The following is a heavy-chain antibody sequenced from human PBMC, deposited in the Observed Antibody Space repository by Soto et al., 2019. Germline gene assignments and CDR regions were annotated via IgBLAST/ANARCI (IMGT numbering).Heavy chain of an antibody. V-gene: IGHV4-39*01. CDR2: IYYIGST. CDR3: ARHVRFEYYFDY. CDR1: GGSISSSSYY. J-gene: IGHJ4*02. D-gene: IGHD4-17*01. Sequence: QLQLQESGPGLVKPSETLSLTCTVSGGSISSSSYYWGWIRQPPGKGLEWIGSIYYIGSTYYNPSLKSRVTISVDTSKNQFSLKLSAVTAADTAVYYCARHVRFEYYFDYWGQGTLVTVSS.